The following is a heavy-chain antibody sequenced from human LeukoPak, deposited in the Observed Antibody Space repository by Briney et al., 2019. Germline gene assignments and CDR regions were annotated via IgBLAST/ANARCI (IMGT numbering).Heavy chain of an antibody. CDR2: IIPIFGTA. CDR1: GGTFSSYA. V-gene: IGHV1-69*13. D-gene: IGHD2-15*01. Sequence: SVKVSCKASGGTFSSYAISWVRQAPGQGLEWMGGIIPIFGTANYAQKFQGRVTITADESTSTAYMELSSLRSEDTAVYYCAIPGVVVAASRPYYYYYMDVWGKGTTVTVSS. CDR3: AIPGVVVAASRPYYYYYMDV. J-gene: IGHJ6*03.